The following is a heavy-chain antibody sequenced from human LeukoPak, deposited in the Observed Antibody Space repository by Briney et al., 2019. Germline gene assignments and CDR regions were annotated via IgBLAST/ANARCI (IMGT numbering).Heavy chain of an antibody. CDR2: ISAYNGNT. V-gene: IGHV1-18*01. CDR3: ARVSMVWDAFDI. CDR1: GYTFTSYG. Sequence: ASVKVSCKASGYTFTSYGISWVRQAPGQGLEWMGWISAYNGNTNYAQKLQGRVTMTTDTSTSTAYMELRGLRSDDTAVYYCARVSMVWDAFDIWGQGTMVTVSS. D-gene: IGHD2-8*01. J-gene: IGHJ3*02.